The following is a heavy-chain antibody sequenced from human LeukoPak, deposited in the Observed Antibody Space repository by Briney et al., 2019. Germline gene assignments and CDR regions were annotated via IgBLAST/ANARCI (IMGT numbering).Heavy chain of an antibody. CDR3: ARGRRYYYGSGVHY. V-gene: IGHV4-34*01. J-gene: IGHJ4*02. CDR1: GGSFNDYY. CDR2: INHSGTI. Sequence: PSETLSLTCAVYGGSFNDYYWTWIRQSPGKGLEWIGEINHSGTINSNPSLKSRLTISVDTSKNQFSLRLTSVTAADTAVYYCARGRRYYYGSGVHYWGQGTPVTVST. D-gene: IGHD3-10*01.